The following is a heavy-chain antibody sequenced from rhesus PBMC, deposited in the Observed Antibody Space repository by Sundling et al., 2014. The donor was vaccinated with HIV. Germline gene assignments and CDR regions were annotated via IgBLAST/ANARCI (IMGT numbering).Heavy chain of an antibody. CDR2: IYGSGGST. Sequence: QVQLQESGPGLVTPSETLSVTCAVSGGSISSSYWSWIRQAPGKGLEWIGRIYGSGGSTDYNPSLKSRVTISTDTSKNQFSLKLSSVTAADTAVYYCARDLHGSTDYWGQGVLVTVSS. J-gene: IGHJ4*01. CDR3: ARDLHGSTDY. V-gene: IGHV4-160*01. D-gene: IGHD4-29*01. CDR1: GGSISSSY.